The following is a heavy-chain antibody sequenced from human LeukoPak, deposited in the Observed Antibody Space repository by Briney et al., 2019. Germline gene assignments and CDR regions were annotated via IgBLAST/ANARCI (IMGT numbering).Heavy chain of an antibody. CDR1: GYTFTSYG. D-gene: IGHD3-22*01. V-gene: IGHV1-18*01. CDR3: ARDLSDYDSSGYSLDY. CDR2: ISAYNGNT. Sequence: ASVKVSCKASGYTFTSYGISWVRQAPGQGLEWMGWISAYNGNTNYAQKFQGRVTMTRDTSISTAYIELSRLRSDDTAVYYCARDLSDYDSSGYSLDYWGQGTLVTVSS. J-gene: IGHJ4*02.